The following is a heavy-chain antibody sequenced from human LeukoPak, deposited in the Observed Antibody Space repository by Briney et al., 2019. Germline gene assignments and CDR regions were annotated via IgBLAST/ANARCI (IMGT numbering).Heavy chain of an antibody. J-gene: IGHJ4*02. D-gene: IGHD1-1*01. CDR3: ARQGYGGAINPHQFDY. Sequence: GESLKISCKGSGYSFTSYWIGWVLQMPGKGLEWMGIIYPGDSDTRYSPSFQGQVTISADKSISTPYLQGSSLKASDTAMYYCARQGYGGAINPHQFDYLGQGTLVTVSS. V-gene: IGHV5-51*01. CDR2: IYPGDSDT. CDR1: GYSFTSYW.